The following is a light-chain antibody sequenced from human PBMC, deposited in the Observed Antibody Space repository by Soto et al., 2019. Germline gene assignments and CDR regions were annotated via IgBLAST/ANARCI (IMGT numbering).Light chain of an antibody. CDR2: LGD. CDR3: HSYDNSLSGSV. Sequence: QSVLTQPPSASSTPGQTVTISCSGSTSNIGTFYVYWYQHLPGTAPKLLIYLGDQRASGVSDRFSGSKSGTSASLAITGLQAEDEADYYCHSYDNSLSGSVFGGGTKLTVL. V-gene: IGLV1-47*02. CDR1: TSNIGTFY. J-gene: IGLJ2*01.